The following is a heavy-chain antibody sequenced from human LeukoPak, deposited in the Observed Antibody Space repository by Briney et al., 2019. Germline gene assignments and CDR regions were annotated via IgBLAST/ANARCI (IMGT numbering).Heavy chain of an antibody. V-gene: IGHV4-34*01. CDR3: ARAKRITMVRGVILDY. CDR1: GGSFSGYY. D-gene: IGHD3-10*01. J-gene: IGHJ4*02. Sequence: SETLSLTCAVYGGSFSGYYWSWIRQPPGKGLEWIGEINHSGSTNYNPSLKSRVTISVDTSKNQFSLKLSSVTAADTAVYYCARAKRITMVRGVILDYWGQETLVTVSS. CDR2: INHSGST.